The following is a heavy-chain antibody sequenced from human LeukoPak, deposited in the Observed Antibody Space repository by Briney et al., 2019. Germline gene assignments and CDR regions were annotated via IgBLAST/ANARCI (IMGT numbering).Heavy chain of an antibody. V-gene: IGHV4-59*01. CDR1: GGSISSYY. D-gene: IGHD2-15*01. CDR3: ARGYCSGGSCYVSPFWFDP. J-gene: IGHJ5*02. Sequence: SETLSLTCTVSGGSISSYYWSWFRQPPGKGLEWIGYIYYSGSTTYNPSLKSRGTISVDTSKTQFSLKLSSVTAADTAVYYCARGYCSGGSCYVSPFWFDPWGQGTLVTVSS. CDR2: IYYSGST.